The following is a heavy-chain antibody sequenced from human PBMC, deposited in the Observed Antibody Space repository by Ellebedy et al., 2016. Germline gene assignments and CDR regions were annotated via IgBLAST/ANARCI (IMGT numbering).Heavy chain of an antibody. V-gene: IGHV3-9*01. CDR2: ISWNSAAI. CDR3: AKETMDYLHH. Sequence: GGSLRLSXATSGFTFDDYALHWVRQVPGKGLEWASGISWNSAAIGYGEAVKGRFTISRDSAKNYLYLQMNSLRVEDTALYFCAKETMDYLHHWGQGTLVTVSS. J-gene: IGHJ4*02. D-gene: IGHD3-10*01. CDR1: GFTFDDYA.